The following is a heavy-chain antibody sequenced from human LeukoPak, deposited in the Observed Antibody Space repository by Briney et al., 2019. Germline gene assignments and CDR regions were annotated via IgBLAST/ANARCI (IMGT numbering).Heavy chain of an antibody. J-gene: IGHJ6*02. CDR3: AREKDTRNALDV. V-gene: IGHV4-34*01. Sequence: SETLSLTCAVYGGSFSGYYWSWIRQPPRKGLEWIGEINHSGSTNYNPSLKSRVTISVDTSENQFSLKLSSVTAADTAVYYCAREKDTRNALDVWGQGTTVTVSS. CDR2: INHSGST. D-gene: IGHD1-26*01. CDR1: GGSFSGYY.